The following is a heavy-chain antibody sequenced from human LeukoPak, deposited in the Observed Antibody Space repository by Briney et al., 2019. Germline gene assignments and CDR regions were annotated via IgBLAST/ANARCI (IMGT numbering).Heavy chain of an antibody. J-gene: IGHJ4*02. CDR1: GGSMTTYY. CDR3: ARLGRGGDWFDY. Sequence: SETLSLACTVSGGSMTTYYWTWIRQPPGKGPEWIGYIYYSGSTNYNSSLKSRVSMSVDTYKNQFSLKVNSVTAADAAIYYCARLGRGGDWFDYWGQGILVTVSS. D-gene: IGHD2-21*02. V-gene: IGHV4-59*01. CDR2: IYYSGST.